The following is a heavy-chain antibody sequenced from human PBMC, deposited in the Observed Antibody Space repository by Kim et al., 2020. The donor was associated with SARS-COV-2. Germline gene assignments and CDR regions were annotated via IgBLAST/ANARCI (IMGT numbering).Heavy chain of an antibody. CDR2: ISSSGNYT. Sequence: GGSLRLSCAASGFTFSDYHMSWVRQAAGKGLEWVSYISSSGNYTNYADSVRGRFTISRDNAKNSLYLQMNSLRAEDTAVYYCARASQDLYDDTPLGYYYGGMDVSGQGTTVTVSS. CDR1: GFTFSDYH. CDR3: ARASQDLYDDTPLGYYYGGMDV. J-gene: IGHJ6*02. V-gene: IGHV3-11*06. D-gene: IGHD3-16*01.